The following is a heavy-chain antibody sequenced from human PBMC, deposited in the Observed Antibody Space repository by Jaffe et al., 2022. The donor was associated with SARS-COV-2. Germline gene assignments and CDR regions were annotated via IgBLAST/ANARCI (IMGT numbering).Heavy chain of an antibody. CDR2: INNNGNSI. V-gene: IGHV3-64D*09. Sequence: EVQLVESGGGLVQPGGSLRLSCSASGFTFSSFTMHWVRQAPGKGLDLVSGINNNGNSIFYSDSVKGRFTISRDNSKNTVYLQMSSLGAEDTAVYYCVKVSAWYDNWGQGTLVTVSP. CDR1: GFTFSSFT. J-gene: IGHJ5*02. D-gene: IGHD6-19*01. CDR3: VKVSAWYDN.